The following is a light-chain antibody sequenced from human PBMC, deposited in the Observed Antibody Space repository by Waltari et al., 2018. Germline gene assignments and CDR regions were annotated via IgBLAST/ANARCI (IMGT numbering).Light chain of an antibody. CDR1: QSVSSY. V-gene: IGKV3-11*01. Sequence: EIVLTQSQATLSLSPGERATLSCRASQSVSSYLAWYQQKPGQAPRLLIYDASNRATGIPARFSGSGSGTDFTLTISSLEPEDFAVYYCQQRSNWPSATFGGGTKVEIK. CDR3: QQRSNWPSAT. J-gene: IGKJ4*01. CDR2: DAS.